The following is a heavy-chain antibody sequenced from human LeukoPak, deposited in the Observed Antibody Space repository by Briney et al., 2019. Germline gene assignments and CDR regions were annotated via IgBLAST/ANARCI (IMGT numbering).Heavy chain of an antibody. CDR1: GFTFDDYA. J-gene: IGHJ4*02. V-gene: IGHV3-9*01. CDR2: ISWNSGSI. Sequence: PGRSLRLSCAASGFTFDDYAMHWVRQAPGKGLEWVSGISWNSGSIGYADPVKGRFTISRDNAKNSLYLQMNSLRAEDTALYYCAKDDGILTGFFDYWGQGTLVTVSS. CDR3: AKDDGILTGFFDY. D-gene: IGHD3-9*01.